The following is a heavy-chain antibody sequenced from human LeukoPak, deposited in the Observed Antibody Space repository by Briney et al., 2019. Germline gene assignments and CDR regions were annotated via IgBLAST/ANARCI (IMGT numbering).Heavy chain of an antibody. J-gene: IGHJ4*02. Sequence: GASVKVASKASGYTFTSYYMHWVRQAAGQGLEWMGIINPSGGSTSYAQKFQGRVTMTRDTSTSTVYMELSSLRSEDTAVYYCARDDYSSGYYFDYWGQGTLVTASS. D-gene: IGHD6-19*01. CDR3: ARDDYSSGYYFDY. CDR2: INPSGGST. V-gene: IGHV1-46*01. CDR1: GYTFTSYY.